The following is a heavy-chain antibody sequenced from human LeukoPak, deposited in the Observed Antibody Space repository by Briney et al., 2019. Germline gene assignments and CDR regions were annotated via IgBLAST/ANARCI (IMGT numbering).Heavy chain of an antibody. D-gene: IGHD2-15*01. Sequence: SETLSLTCTVSGGSISSSSHYWGWIRQPPGKGLEWIGTIYYSGSTYYNSSLKSRVTISVDTSKNQFSLKMSSVTAADTAVYYCARHPDLGDCIGVSCYSAFGWFDPWCQGTLVTVSS. CDR3: ARHPDLGDCIGVSCYSAFGWFDP. CDR2: IYYSGST. CDR1: GGSISSSSHY. J-gene: IGHJ5*02. V-gene: IGHV4-39*01.